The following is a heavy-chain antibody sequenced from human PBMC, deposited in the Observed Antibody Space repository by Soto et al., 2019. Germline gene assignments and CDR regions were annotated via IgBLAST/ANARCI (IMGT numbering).Heavy chain of an antibody. V-gene: IGHV3-49*03. CDR2: IRSKAYGGTT. D-gene: IGHD6-13*01. Sequence: PGGSLRLSCTASGFTFGDYAMSWFRQAPGKGLERVGFIRSKAYGGTTEYAASVKGRFTISRDDSKSIAYLQMNSLKTEDTAVYYCTRALGYSSSWYYFDYWGQGALVTVSS. CDR3: TRALGYSSSWYYFDY. J-gene: IGHJ4*02. CDR1: GFTFGDYA.